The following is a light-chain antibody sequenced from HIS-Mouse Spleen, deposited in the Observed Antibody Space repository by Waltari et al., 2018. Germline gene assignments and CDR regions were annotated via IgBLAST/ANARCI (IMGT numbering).Light chain of an antibody. Sequence: QSVLTQPPSASGTPGPRVTISRSVIHSNPRSNYGYWYPQLPGTAPKLLIYRNNQRPSGVPDRFSGSKSGTSASLAISGLRSEDEADYYCAAWDDSLSGPVFGGGTKLTVL. V-gene: IGLV1-47*01. J-gene: IGLJ3*02. CDR1: HSNPRSNY. CDR3: AAWDDSLSGPV. CDR2: RNN.